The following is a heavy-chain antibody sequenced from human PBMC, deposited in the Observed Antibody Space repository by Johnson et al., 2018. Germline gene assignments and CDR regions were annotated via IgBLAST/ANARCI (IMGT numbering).Heavy chain of an antibody. CDR3: AGTSLYGMDV. Sequence: EVQLVESGGGLVQPGGSXKLSCAASGFAFRGSTIHWVRQASGKGLEWVGRIRSKTNNYATEFAASVRGRFAISRDDSKNTAYLEMNSLKAEDTAVYYCAGTSLYGMDVWGQGTTVTVSS. J-gene: IGHJ6*02. D-gene: IGHD1-1*01. CDR2: IRSKTNNYAT. V-gene: IGHV3-73*01. CDR1: GFAFRGST.